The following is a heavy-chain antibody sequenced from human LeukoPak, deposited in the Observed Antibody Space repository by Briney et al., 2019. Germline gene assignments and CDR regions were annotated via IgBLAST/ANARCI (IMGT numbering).Heavy chain of an antibody. V-gene: IGHV4-34*09. CDR3: AREKPSVGNDAFDI. Sequence: SETLSLTCAVYGGSFSGYYWSWIRRRPGTGLEWIGYIYYTGSTYYNPSLKSRVTISVDTSKNQFSLELNSMTAADAAVYYCAREKPSVGNDAFDIWGQGTMVTVSS. CDR2: IYYTGST. D-gene: IGHD7-27*01. CDR1: GGSFSGYY. J-gene: IGHJ3*02.